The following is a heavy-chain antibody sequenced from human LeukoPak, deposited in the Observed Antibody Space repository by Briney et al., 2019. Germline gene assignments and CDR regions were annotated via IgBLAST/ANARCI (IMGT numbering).Heavy chain of an antibody. J-gene: IGHJ4*02. CDR1: GFAFSNAW. V-gene: IGHV3-15*01. Sequence: GGSLRLSCAASGFAFSNAWMNWVRQAPGKGLEWVGRIKRKTDGGTTDYAAPVKGRFSISRDDSKNTLYLQMNSLKSEDTAVYYCTTLGAFDYWGQGTLVTVSS. CDR3: TTLGAFDY. D-gene: IGHD3-16*01. CDR2: IKRKTDGGTT.